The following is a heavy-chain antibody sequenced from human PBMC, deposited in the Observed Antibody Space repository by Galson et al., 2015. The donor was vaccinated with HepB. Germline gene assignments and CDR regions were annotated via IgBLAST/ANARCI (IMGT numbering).Heavy chain of an antibody. V-gene: IGHV3-30-3*01. D-gene: IGHD2-21*02. Sequence: SLRLSCAASGFTFSSYAMHWVRQAPGKGLEWVAVISYDGSNKYYADSVKGRFTISRDNSKNTLYLQMNSLRAEDTAVYYCARDLAVVTATTFDYWGQGTLVTVSS. CDR1: GFTFSSYA. CDR3: ARDLAVVTATTFDY. J-gene: IGHJ4*02. CDR2: ISYDGSNK.